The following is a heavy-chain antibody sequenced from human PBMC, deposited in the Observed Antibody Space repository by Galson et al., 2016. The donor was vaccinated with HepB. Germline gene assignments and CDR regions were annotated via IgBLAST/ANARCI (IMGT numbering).Heavy chain of an antibody. Sequence: SLRLSCAASGFTFSTYAMDWVRQAPGKGPEWVSAINGNGGSTYYTDSVKGRFTIPRDNSKNTLYLQMNSLRAEDTAVYSCARWAYQSGNYRALDYWGQGTLVTVSS. CDR3: ARWAYQSGNYRALDY. V-gene: IGHV3-23*01. CDR1: GFTFSTYA. CDR2: INGNGGST. J-gene: IGHJ4*02. D-gene: IGHD3-16*02.